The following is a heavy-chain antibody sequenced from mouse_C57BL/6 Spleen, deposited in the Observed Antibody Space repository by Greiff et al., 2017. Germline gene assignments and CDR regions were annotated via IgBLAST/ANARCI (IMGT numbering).Heavy chain of an antibody. CDR3: ARGGALYSSYVVRFAY. CDR1: GYTFTGYW. Sequence: QVQLQQSGAELMKPGASVKLSCKATGYTFTGYWIEWVKQRPGHGLEWIGEILPGSGSTNYNEKFKGKATFTADTSSNTAYMQLSSLTTEDSAIYYCARGGALYSSYVVRFAYWGQGTLVTVSA. J-gene: IGHJ3*01. CDR2: ILPGSGST. V-gene: IGHV1-9*01. D-gene: IGHD1-1*01.